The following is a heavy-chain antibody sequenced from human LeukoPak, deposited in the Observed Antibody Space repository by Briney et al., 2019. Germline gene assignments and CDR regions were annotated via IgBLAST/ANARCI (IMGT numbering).Heavy chain of an antibody. D-gene: IGHD3-3*01. V-gene: IGHV1-8*01. CDR2: MNTNSGNT. CDR3: SRGKYDFWSGSFDFDY. CDR1: GYTFPSYD. Sequence: ASVKVSFKASGYTFPSYDINWVRQATGQGVEWMGWMNTNSGNTGYAHKFQDRVTMTRNTSRSTSSMWVSNLRPEDTAVYYCSRGKYDFWSGSFDFDYWGQGTLVTVSS. J-gene: IGHJ4*02.